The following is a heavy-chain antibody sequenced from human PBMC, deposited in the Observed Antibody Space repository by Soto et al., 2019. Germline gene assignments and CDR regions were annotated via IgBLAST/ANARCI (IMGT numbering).Heavy chain of an antibody. CDR3: ARGGYYYSMDF. CDR1: GFTVSSNY. J-gene: IGHJ6*03. V-gene: IGHV3-53*04. Sequence: GGSLRLSCAASGFTVSSNYMSWVRQAPGKGLEWVSVIYSGGSTYYADSVKGRFTISRHNSENTLYLQMNSLRAEDTAVYYCARGGYYYSMDFWGQGTTVPVSS. CDR2: IYSGGST.